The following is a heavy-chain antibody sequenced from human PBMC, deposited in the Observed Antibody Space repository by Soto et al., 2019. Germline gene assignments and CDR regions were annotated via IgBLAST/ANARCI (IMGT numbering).Heavy chain of an antibody. V-gene: IGHV1-69*02. CDR1: GGTFSSYT. Sequence: QVQLVQSGAEVKKPGSSVKVSCKASGGTFSSYTISWVRQAPGQGLEWMGRIIPILGIANYAQKFQGRVRIPAEKPTSTANMELSSLRSEDTAVYYWARKRSQLRQNWFAPWGQGTLFTVSS. D-gene: IGHD1-1*01. CDR3: ARKRSQLRQNWFAP. J-gene: IGHJ5*02. CDR2: IIPILGIA.